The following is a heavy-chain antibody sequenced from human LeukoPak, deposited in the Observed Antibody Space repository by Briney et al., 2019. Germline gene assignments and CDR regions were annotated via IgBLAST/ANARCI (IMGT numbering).Heavy chain of an antibody. D-gene: IGHD6-19*01. CDR3: ARDTRLRAVAAMSGGMDV. J-gene: IGHJ6*02. CDR1: GGSISSSNW. Sequence: PSETLSLTCAVSGGSISSSNWWSWVRQPPGKGLEWIGEIYHSGSTNYNPSLKSRVTISVDKSKNQFSLKLSSVTAADTAVYYCARDTRLRAVAAMSGGMDVWGQGTTVTVSS. CDR2: IYHSGST. V-gene: IGHV4-4*02.